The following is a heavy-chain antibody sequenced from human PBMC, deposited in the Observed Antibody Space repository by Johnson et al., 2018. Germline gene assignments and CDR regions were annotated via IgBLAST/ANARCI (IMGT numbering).Heavy chain of an antibody. J-gene: IGHJ1*01. CDR1: GFTFSSYG. V-gene: IGHV3-30*18. CDR2: ISSDGSNK. CDR3: AKGDSGWSFQH. Sequence: QVQLVQSGGGVVQPGRSXRLSCAASGFTFSSYGMHWVRQAPGKGLEWVAVISSDGSNKYYADSVKGRFTFSRDNPRNTLYLQMNSRRAEDTAVYYCAKGDSGWSFQHWGQGTLVTVSS. D-gene: IGHD6-19*01.